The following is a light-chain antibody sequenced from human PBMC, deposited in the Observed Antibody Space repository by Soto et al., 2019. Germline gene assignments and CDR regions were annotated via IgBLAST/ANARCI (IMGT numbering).Light chain of an antibody. V-gene: IGLV2-14*01. Sequence: QSALTQPASVSGSPGQSITISCDGSSNDIGAYNFVSWYQHFPGKAPKLVIYEVSSRPSGVSYRFSGSKSGNTASLTISGLQAEDGSHYYCSSSTSSDTLIFGGGTKVTVL. CDR2: EVS. CDR3: SSSTSSDTLI. J-gene: IGLJ2*01. CDR1: SNDIGAYNF.